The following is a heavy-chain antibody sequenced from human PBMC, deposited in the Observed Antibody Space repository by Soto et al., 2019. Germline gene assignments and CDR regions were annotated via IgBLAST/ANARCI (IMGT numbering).Heavy chain of an antibody. Sequence: QVQLQESGPGLVKPSQTLSLTCTVSGGSISSGGYYWSWIRQHPGKGLEWIGYIYYSGSTYYIPSLKSRVTISVDTSKNQFSLKLSSVTAADTAVYYCARARRDYSLVRFDPWGQGTLVTVSS. V-gene: IGHV4-31*03. CDR1: GGSISSGGYY. D-gene: IGHD3-22*01. CDR2: IYYSGST. J-gene: IGHJ5*02. CDR3: ARARRDYSLVRFDP.